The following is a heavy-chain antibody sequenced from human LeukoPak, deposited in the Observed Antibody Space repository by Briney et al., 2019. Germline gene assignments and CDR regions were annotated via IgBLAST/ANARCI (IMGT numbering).Heavy chain of an antibody. Sequence: ASVKVSCKASGYTFSSYDINWVRTAPGQALEWMGWMNPISGYTGYAQTLQGRLTMTRNTSISTAYMELSSLRSEDTAVYYCARDGDQGFCSGGSCPSYFDSWGQGTPVTVSS. D-gene: IGHD2-15*01. V-gene: IGHV1-8*01. CDR1: GYTFSSYD. J-gene: IGHJ4*02. CDR3: ARDGDQGFCSGGSCPSYFDS. CDR2: MNPISGYT.